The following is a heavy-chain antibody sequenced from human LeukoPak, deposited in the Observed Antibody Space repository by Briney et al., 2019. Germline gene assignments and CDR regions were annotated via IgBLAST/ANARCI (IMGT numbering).Heavy chain of an antibody. D-gene: IGHD2-2*01. CDR3: ARRQGCSSTSCPPDS. Sequence: GESLQISCKGSGYRFTSYWIGGVRQMPGKGLEWMGIIYPTDSDTRYSPSFQGQVTMSADKSINTAYLQWSSLKASDTAMYYCARRQGCSSTSCPPDSWGQGTLVTVSS. V-gene: IGHV5-51*01. CDR1: GYRFTSYW. J-gene: IGHJ4*02. CDR2: IYPTDSDT.